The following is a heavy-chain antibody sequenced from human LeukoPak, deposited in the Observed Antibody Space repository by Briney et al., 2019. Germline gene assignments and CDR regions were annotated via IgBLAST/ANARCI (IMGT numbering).Heavy chain of an antibody. J-gene: IGHJ4*02. CDR2: IYYSGST. V-gene: IGHV4-39*01. Sequence: SETLSLTCTLSGHSITSSHYYWRWIRQPPGKGLEWIGTIYYSGSTYYNPSLKSRVTISVDTSKNQFSLKLSSVTAPDTAVYYCARHEDRNWYFDHWEKGTLVTVSS. D-gene: IGHD1-1*01. CDR3: ARHEDRNWYFDH. CDR1: GHSITSSHYY.